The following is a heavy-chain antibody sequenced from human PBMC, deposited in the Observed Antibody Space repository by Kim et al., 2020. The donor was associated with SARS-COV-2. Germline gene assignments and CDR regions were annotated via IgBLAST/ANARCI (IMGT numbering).Heavy chain of an antibody. Sequence: SETLSLTCTVSGDSISSYFLWSWIRQPPGKGLEWIGYFQYSGVTNYNPSLRARVTISVDTSKNQLSLKLNSVTAADTAVYYCAKGRVPFYCGQGTLVTVS. J-gene: IGHJ4*02. CDR2: FQYSGVT. V-gene: IGHV4-59*01. CDR1: GDSISSYF. CDR3: AKGRVPFY.